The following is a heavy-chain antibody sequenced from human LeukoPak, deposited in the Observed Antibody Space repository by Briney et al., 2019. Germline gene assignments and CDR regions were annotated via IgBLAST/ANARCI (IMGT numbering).Heavy chain of an antibody. D-gene: IGHD3-22*01. J-gene: IGHJ4*02. CDR2: INPNSVGT. CDR3: AIGPTYYYDSSGYYYGGYFDY. V-gene: IGHV1-2*02. Sequence: GASVKVSCKASGYTFTGYYMHWVRQAPGQGLEWMGWINPNSVGTNYAQKFQGRVTMTRDTSTSTVYMELSSLRSEDTAVYYCAIGPTYYYDSSGYYYGGYFDYWGQGTLVTVSS. CDR1: GYTFTGYY.